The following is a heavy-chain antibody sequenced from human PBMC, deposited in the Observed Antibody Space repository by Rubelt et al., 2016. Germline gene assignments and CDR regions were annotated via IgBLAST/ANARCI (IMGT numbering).Heavy chain of an antibody. D-gene: IGHD1-26*01. CDR2: ISTDGDNL. V-gene: IGHV3-11*01. CDR1: GFTFRDYY. CDR3: ASDLVGATAH. J-gene: IGHJ4*02. Sequence: QVQLVESGGGLVKRGGSLRLSCAASGFTFRDYYMCWIRQAPGEGLEWVAYISTDGDNLYYADSVEGRFTVSRDNAKNTLYLQMNNLVAEDTAVYYCASDLVGATAHWGQGTLVTVST.